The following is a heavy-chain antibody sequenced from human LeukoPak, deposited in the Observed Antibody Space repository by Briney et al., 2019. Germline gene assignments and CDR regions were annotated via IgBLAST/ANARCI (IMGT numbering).Heavy chain of an antibody. D-gene: IGHD3-22*01. CDR1: GFTFSNYG. V-gene: IGHV3-23*01. CDR3: ARVGVVVQYYFKQHYTDV. J-gene: IGHJ6*03. Sequence: PGGTLRLSCAASGFTFSNYGMSWVRQAPGKGLEWVSAISGSGVTTYYADSVKGRFTISRDNSKNTLYLQMNSLRAEDTAVYYCARVGVVVQYYFKQHYTDVWGKGTTVTVSS. CDR2: ISGSGVTT.